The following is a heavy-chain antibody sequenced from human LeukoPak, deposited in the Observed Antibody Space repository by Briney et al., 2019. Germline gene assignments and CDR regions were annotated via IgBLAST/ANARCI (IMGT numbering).Heavy chain of an antibody. CDR2: IKPSGTET. D-gene: IGHD3-10*01. CDR3: GRFGDEAGIDN. CDR1: GFTFSTYW. Sequence: PGGSLRISCAASGFTFSTYWMTWVRQAPGKGLEWVANIKPSGTETYYGDPVKGRFTISRVNARNLLYLQVSSLRAEDTAVYSCGRFGDEAGIDNWGQGTLVTVSS. V-gene: IGHV3-7*01. J-gene: IGHJ4*02.